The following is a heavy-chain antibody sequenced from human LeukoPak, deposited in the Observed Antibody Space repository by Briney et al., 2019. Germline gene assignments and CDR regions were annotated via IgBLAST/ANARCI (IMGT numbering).Heavy chain of an antibody. CDR2: IIPIFGTA. V-gene: IGHV1-69*06. J-gene: IGHJ4*02. D-gene: IGHD2-21*02. CDR3: ARLPAYGDCGGDCHLDY. Sequence: SVKVSCKASGGTFSSYAISWVRQAPGQGLGWMGRIIPIFGTANYAQKFQGRVTITADKSTSTAYMELSSLRSEDTAVYYCARLPAYGDCGGDCHLDYWGQGTLVTVSS. CDR1: GGTFSSYA.